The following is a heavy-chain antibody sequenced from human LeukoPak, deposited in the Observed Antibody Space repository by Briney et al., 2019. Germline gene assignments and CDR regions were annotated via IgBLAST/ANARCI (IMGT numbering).Heavy chain of an antibody. CDR3: AREYPIAAAGHFDY. CDR2: IYYSGST. V-gene: IGHV4-61*01. CDR1: AGFVSSGSYY. J-gene: IGHJ4*02. Sequence: SETLSLTCTVSAGFVSSGSYYRRWIRRPARKRLAWRGYIYYSGSTNYNPSLKSRVTISVATSKNQFSLKLRSVTAADTAVYYCAREYPIAAAGHFDYWGQGTLVTVSS. D-gene: IGHD6-13*01.